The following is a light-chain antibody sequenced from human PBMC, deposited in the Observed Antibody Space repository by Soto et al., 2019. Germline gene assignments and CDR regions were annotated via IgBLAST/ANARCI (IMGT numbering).Light chain of an antibody. CDR3: QQRSNWPLT. V-gene: IGKV3-11*01. Sequence: EIVLTQSPATLSLSPGERATLSCRASQSVNSYLAWYQQKPGQAPRLLLYDASNRATGIATRFSGSGSGTDFPLTISSLEPEDFAVYYCQQRSNWPLTFGGGTKVEIK. J-gene: IGKJ4*01. CDR1: QSVNSY. CDR2: DAS.